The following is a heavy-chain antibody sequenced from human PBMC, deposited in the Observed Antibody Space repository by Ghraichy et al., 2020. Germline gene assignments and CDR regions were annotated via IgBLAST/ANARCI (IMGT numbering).Heavy chain of an antibody. V-gene: IGHV4-59*01. J-gene: IGHJ4*02. D-gene: IGHD1-26*01. Sequence: EPLNISCTVSGGSISSYYWSWIRQPPGKGLEWIGYIYYSGSTNYNPSLKSRVTISVDTSKNQFSLKLSSVTAADTAVYYCARTGSGEAFDYWGQGTLVTVSS. CDR3: ARTGSGEAFDY. CDR2: IYYSGST. CDR1: GGSISSYY.